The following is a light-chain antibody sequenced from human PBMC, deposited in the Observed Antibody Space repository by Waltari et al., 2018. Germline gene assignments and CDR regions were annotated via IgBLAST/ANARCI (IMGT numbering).Light chain of an antibody. V-gene: IGKV1-5*03. Sequence: TCRASQSSSEWLAWYQQKPGEAPKLLIYKTSNLQSGVPSRFSGSGSGTEFTLTISSLQPDDFATYYCQQYNLYPLTFGGGTKVEIK. CDR2: KTS. CDR3: QQYNLYPLT. CDR1: QSSSEW. J-gene: IGKJ4*01.